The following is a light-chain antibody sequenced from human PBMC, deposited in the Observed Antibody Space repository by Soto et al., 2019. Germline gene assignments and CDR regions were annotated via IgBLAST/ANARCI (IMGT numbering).Light chain of an antibody. CDR1: QSVSSSY. J-gene: IGKJ5*01. CDR3: QQYGSPPPIT. CDR2: GAS. Sequence: EIVLTQSPGTLSLSPGERATLSCRASQSVSSSYLAWYQQKPGQAPRLLIYGASSRATGIPDRFSGSGSGTDFTLTISRLEPEDFAVYYCQQYGSPPPITFGQGTDWRL. V-gene: IGKV3-20*01.